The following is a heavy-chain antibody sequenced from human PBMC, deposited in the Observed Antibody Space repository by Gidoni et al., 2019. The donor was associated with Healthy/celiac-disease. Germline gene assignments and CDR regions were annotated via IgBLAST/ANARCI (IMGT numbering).Heavy chain of an antibody. D-gene: IGHD4-17*01. V-gene: IGHV3-30*18. CDR2: ISYDGSNK. J-gene: IGHJ6*02. Sequence: QVQLVESGGGVVQPGRSLRLSCAASGFTFSSYGMHWVRQAPGKGLEWVAVISYDGSNKYYADSVKGRFTISRDNSKNTLYLQMNSLRAEDTAVYYCAKDNGDYVEREFYYGMDVWGQGTTVTVSS. CDR1: GFTFSSYG. CDR3: AKDNGDYVEREFYYGMDV.